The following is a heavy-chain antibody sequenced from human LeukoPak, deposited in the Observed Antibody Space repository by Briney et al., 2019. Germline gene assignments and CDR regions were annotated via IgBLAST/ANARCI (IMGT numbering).Heavy chain of an antibody. D-gene: IGHD2-2*01. V-gene: IGHV4-30-2*01. CDR3: ARGQTRGYCSSTSCYFNWFDP. Sequence: SQTLSLTCAVSGGSISSGGYSWSWIRQPPGKGLEWIGYIYHSGSTYYNPSLKSRVTISVDRSKNQFSLKLSSVTAADTAVYYCARGQTRGYCSSTSCYFNWFDPWGQGTLVTVSS. J-gene: IGHJ5*02. CDR2: IYHSGST. CDR1: GGSISSGGYS.